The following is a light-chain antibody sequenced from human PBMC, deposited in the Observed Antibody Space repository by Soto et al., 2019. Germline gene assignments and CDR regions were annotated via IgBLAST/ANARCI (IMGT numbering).Light chain of an antibody. J-gene: IGKJ1*01. CDR3: QQYNNWPPRT. CDR1: QSVSSD. CDR2: DAS. V-gene: IGKV3-15*01. Sequence: EVVMTQSPATLSVSPGETATLSCRASQSVSSDLAWFQQKPGQAPRLLIYDASITASGIPARFSGSGSGTEFTLTISSLQSEDFAVYYCQQYNNWPPRTFGQGTKVEIK.